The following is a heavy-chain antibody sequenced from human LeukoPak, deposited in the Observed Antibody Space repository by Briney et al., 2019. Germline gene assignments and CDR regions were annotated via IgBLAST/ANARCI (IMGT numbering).Heavy chain of an antibody. Sequence: ASVKVSCKASGYTFTSYSMHWVRQAPGQRLEWMGWINAGNGNTKYSQKFQGRVTITRDTSASTAYMKLSSLRLDDTAEYYCATWRVGGYDLGYFDLWGRGTLVTVSS. CDR3: ATWRVGGYDLGYFDL. V-gene: IGHV1-3*01. CDR2: INAGNGNT. J-gene: IGHJ2*01. D-gene: IGHD5-12*01. CDR1: GYTFTSYS.